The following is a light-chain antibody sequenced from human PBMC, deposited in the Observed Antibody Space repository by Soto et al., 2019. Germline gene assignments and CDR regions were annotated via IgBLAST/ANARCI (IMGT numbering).Light chain of an antibody. CDR3: CSYTSISTSAV. CDR2: EVS. J-gene: IGLJ2*01. CDR1: SSDIGDYTH. V-gene: IGLV2-14*01. Sequence: QSVLTQPASVSGSPGQSITLSCTGTSSDIGDYTHVSWYQQHPGKAPKLIIYEVSDRPSGVSNRFSGSKSGNTASLTISGLQTEDEADYYCCSYTSISTSAVFGGGTKLTVL.